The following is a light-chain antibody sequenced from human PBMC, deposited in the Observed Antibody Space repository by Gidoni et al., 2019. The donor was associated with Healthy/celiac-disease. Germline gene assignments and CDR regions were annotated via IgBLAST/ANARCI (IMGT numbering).Light chain of an antibody. CDR3: QQSYSTPRP. Sequence: DIQRTQSPSSLSASVGDRVTITCRASQSISSYLNWYQQKPGKALKLLIYAASSLQSGVPSRFSGSGSGTDFTLTISSLQPEDFATYYCQQSYSTPRPFGQGTKLEIK. J-gene: IGKJ2*01. CDR2: AAS. CDR1: QSISSY. V-gene: IGKV1-39*01.